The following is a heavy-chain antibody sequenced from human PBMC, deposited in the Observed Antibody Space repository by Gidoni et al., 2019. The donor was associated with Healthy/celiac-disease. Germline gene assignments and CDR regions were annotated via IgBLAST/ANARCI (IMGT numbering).Heavy chain of an antibody. Sequence: QVQLQQWGAGLLKPSETLSLTCAVYGGSFSGYYWSWIRQPPGKGLEWIGEINHSGSTNYNPSLKSRVTISVDTSKNQFSLKLSSVTAADTAVYYCARVNLNSGTLYFDYWGQGTLVTVSS. J-gene: IGHJ4*02. V-gene: IGHV4-34*01. CDR1: GGSFSGYY. CDR3: ARVNLNSGTLYFDY. D-gene: IGHD3-10*01. CDR2: INHSGST.